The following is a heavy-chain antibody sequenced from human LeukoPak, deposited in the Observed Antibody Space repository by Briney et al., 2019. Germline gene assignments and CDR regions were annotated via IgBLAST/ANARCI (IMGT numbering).Heavy chain of an antibody. CDR3: ATAGYTPGDAFDI. D-gene: IGHD5-18*01. V-gene: IGHV1-2*02. CDR2: INPNRCGT. J-gene: IGHJ3*02. CDR1: LYTFTRYY. Sequence: ASVKASCKASLYTFTRYYMHWVRQAPGQGREWMGWINPNRCGTNYAQKFQGRVTMTRDKSISTAYMEMSRLRSDDPAVYYCATAGYTPGDAFDIWGQGTMVTVSS.